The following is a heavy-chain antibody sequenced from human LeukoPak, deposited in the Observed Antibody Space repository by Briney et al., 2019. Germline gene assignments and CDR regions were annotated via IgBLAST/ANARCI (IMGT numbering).Heavy chain of an antibody. Sequence: SVKVSCKASGGTFSSYAISWVRQAPGQGLEWMGRIIPIPGIANYAQKFQGRVTITADKSTSTAYMELSSLRSEDTAVYYCSHGEDSSGYGDYWGQGTLVTVSS. CDR3: SHGEDSSGYGDY. CDR1: GGTFSSYA. CDR2: IIPIPGIA. V-gene: IGHV1-69*04. J-gene: IGHJ4*02. D-gene: IGHD3-22*01.